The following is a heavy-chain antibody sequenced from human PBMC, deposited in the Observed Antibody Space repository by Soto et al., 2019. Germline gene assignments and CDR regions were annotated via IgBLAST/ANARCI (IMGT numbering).Heavy chain of an antibody. CDR1: GYTFTSYA. Sequence: QVQLVQSGTEVKKPGASVKVSCKASGYTFTSYALHWVRQAPGQNFEWMGWINAGNGNTKYSQKFQGRVTITRDTSGSTAYMELSSLRSEDTAVYYCARRMVTVTIDAFDIWGQGTMVTVSS. D-gene: IGHD2-15*01. V-gene: IGHV1-3*01. CDR2: INAGNGNT. J-gene: IGHJ3*02. CDR3: ARRMVTVTIDAFDI.